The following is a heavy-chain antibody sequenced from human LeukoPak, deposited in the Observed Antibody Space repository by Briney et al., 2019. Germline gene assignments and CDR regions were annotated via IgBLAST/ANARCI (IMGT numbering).Heavy chain of an antibody. D-gene: IGHD3-3*02. Sequence: SETLSLXCTVSGGSISSYYWSWIRQPPDKGLEWLGYIYYSGSTVYNPSLKSRATISLDTSKNQFSLKLTSVTTADTAVYFCARSPPSHLGYFDYWGQGMLVTVSS. CDR3: ARSPPSHLGYFDY. J-gene: IGHJ4*02. CDR1: GGSISSYY. V-gene: IGHV4-59*01. CDR2: IYYSGST.